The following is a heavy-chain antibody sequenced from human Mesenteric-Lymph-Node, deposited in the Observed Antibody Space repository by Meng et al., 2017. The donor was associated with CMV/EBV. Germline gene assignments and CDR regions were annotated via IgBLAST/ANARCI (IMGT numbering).Heavy chain of an antibody. CDR1: GFTFSSYA. CDR3: ARGHDYYYDSSGPSFDP. V-gene: IGHV3-48*04. D-gene: IGHD3-22*01. J-gene: IGHJ5*02. CDR2: ISNSGSTI. Sequence: GSLRLSCAASGFTFSSYAMSWVRQAPGKGLEWVSYISNSGSTIYYADSVKGRLTISRDNAKNSLYLQMNSLRAEDTAVYYCARGHDYYYDSSGPSFDPWGQGTMVTVSS.